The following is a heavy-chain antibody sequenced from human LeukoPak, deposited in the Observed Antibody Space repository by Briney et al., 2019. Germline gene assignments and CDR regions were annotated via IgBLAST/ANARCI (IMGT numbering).Heavy chain of an antibody. D-gene: IGHD2-21*02. CDR3: ARAEHIVVVTALGY. J-gene: IGHJ4*02. Sequence: ASVKVSCKASGYTFTGYYMHWVRQAPGQRLEWMGWINAGNGNTKYSQKFQGRVTITRDTSASTAYMELSSLRSEDTAVYYCARAEHIVVVTALGYWGQGTLVTVSS. V-gene: IGHV1-3*01. CDR2: INAGNGNT. CDR1: GYTFTGYY.